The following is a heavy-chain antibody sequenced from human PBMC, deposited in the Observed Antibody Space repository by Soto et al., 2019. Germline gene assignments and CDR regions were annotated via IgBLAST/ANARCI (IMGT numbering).Heavy chain of an antibody. CDR3: ARDPYGEGFDY. J-gene: IGHJ4*02. CDR2: IWYDGSNK. Sequence: QVQLVESGGGVVQPGRSLRLSCAASGFTFSSYGMRWVRQAPGKGLEWVAVIWYDGSNKYYADSVKGRFTISRDNSKNTLYLQMNSLRAEDTAVYYCARDPYGEGFDYWGQGTLVTVSS. D-gene: IGHD4-17*01. CDR1: GFTFSSYG. V-gene: IGHV3-33*01.